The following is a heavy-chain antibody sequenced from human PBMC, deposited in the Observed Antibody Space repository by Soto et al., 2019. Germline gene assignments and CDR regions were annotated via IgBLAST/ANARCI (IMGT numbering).Heavy chain of an antibody. CDR3: AQEAPGGWRFFDT. CDR2: ISYDGNKK. Sequence: LRLSCAASGFTFRVYGMHWVRQAPGKGLEWVADISYDGNKKYYTDSVKGRFTISRDNSKNTLYLQMNSLRTEDTALYYCAQEAPGGWRFFDTWGQGTLVTVSS. J-gene: IGHJ4*02. D-gene: IGHD6-19*01. V-gene: IGHV3-30*18. CDR1: GFTFRVYG.